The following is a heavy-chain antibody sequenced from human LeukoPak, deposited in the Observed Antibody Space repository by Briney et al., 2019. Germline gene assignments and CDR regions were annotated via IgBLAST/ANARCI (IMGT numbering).Heavy chain of an antibody. V-gene: IGHV1-2*02. Sequence: ASVKVSCKASGYTFTGYYMHWVRQAPGQGLEWMGWINPNSGGTNYAQKFQGGVAMTRDTSISTAYMELSRLRSDDTAVYYCARSAAPDAFDIWGQGTMVTVSS. CDR3: ARSAAPDAFDI. J-gene: IGHJ3*02. CDR1: GYTFTGYY. D-gene: IGHD6-6*01. CDR2: INPNSGGT.